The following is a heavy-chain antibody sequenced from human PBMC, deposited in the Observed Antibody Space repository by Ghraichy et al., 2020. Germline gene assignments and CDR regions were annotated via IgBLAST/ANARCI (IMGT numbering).Heavy chain of an antibody. CDR1: GFTFSDYY. V-gene: IGHV3-11*01. J-gene: IGHJ6*02. CDR2: ISSSGSTI. D-gene: IGHD5-12*01. CDR3: ARVYSGYPFPQTGHPPYGMDV. Sequence: GGSLRLSCAASGFTFSDYYMSWIRQAPGKGLEWVSYISSSGSTIYYADSVKGRFTISRDNAKNSLYLQMNSLRAEDTAVYYCARVYSGYPFPQTGHPPYGMDVWGQGTTVTVSS.